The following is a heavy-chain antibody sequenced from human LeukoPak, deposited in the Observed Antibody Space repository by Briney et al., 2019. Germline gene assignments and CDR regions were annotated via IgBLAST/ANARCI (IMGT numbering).Heavy chain of an antibody. CDR1: GFTFSSYA. Sequence: PGGSLRLSCAASGFTFSSYAMSWVRQAPGKGLEWVANIKQDGSEKYYVDSVKGRFTISRDNAKNSLYLQMNSLRGEDTAVYYCARGERWGQGTLVAVSS. V-gene: IGHV3-7*01. CDR3: ARGER. D-gene: IGHD5-24*01. CDR2: IKQDGSEK. J-gene: IGHJ4*02.